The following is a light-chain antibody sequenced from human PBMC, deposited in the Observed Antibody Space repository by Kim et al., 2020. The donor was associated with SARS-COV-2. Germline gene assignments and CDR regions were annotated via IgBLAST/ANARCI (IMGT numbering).Light chain of an antibody. V-gene: IGLV3-21*04. CDR1: NIGHKP. CDR3: QVWDSSSGHFFV. J-gene: IGLJ1*01. CDR2: YNN. Sequence: SYELTQPPSVSVAPGQTARISCGGSNIGHKPVHWYQQKAGQAPLMVISYNNNRPSGVPERFSGSNSANTATLTISRVEPGDEADYFCQVWDSSSGHFFVFGPGTKVTVL.